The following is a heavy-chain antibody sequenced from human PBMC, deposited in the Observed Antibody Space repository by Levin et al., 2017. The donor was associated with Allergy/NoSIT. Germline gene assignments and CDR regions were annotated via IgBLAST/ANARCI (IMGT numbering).Heavy chain of an antibody. J-gene: IGHJ4*02. CDR1: GFTFSSYA. CDR2: ISGSGGTT. V-gene: IGHV3-23*01. D-gene: IGHD3-10*01. CDR3: AKDLISLIRGVIDY. Sequence: GGSLRLSCAASGFTFSSYAMYWVRQAPGEGLEWVSVISGSGGTTYYADSVKGRFTISRDNSKNTLYLQMNSLRAEDTAVYYCAKDLISLIRGVIDYWGQGTLVTVSS.